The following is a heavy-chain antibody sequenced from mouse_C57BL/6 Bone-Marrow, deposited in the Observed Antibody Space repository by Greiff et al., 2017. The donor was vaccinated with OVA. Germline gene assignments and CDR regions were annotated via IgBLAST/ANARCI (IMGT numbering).Heavy chain of an antibody. V-gene: IGHV2-2*01. Sequence: QVQLKESGPGLVQPSQSLSITCTVSGFSLTSYGVHWVRQSPGKGLEWLGVIWSGGSTDYNAAFISRLSISKDNSKSQVFFKMNSLQADDTAIYYCTRTFYYSTSWFAYWGQGTLVTVSA. CDR1: GFSLTSYG. CDR3: TRTFYYSTSWFAY. CDR2: IWSGGST. J-gene: IGHJ3*01. D-gene: IGHD2-5*01.